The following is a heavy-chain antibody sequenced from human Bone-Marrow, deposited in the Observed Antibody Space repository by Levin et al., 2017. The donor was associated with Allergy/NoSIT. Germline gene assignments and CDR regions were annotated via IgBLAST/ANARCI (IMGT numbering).Heavy chain of an antibody. V-gene: IGHV3-23*01. J-gene: IGHJ4*02. CDR1: GFTFSSYA. Sequence: GESLKISCAASGFTFSSYAMSWVRQAPGKGLEWVSAISGSGGSTYYADSVKGRFTISRDNSKNTLYLQMNSLRAEETAVYYCAKVLHLVVPAAMTDWGQGTLVTVSS. CDR3: AKVLHLVVPAAMTD. CDR2: ISGSGGST. D-gene: IGHD2-2*01.